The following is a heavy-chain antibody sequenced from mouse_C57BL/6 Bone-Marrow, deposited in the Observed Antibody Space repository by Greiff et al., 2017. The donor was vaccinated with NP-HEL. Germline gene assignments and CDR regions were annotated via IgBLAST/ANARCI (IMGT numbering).Heavy chain of an antibody. CDR1: GYTFTDYY. V-gene: IGHV1-19*01. D-gene: IGHD2-1*01. J-gene: IGHJ3*01. CDR2: INPYNGGT. CDR3: ARGGNYLAWFAY. Sequence: EVQLQQSGPVLVKPGASVKMSCKASGYTFTDYYMNWVKQSHGKSLEWIGVINPYNGGTSYNQKFKGKATLTVDKSSSTAYMELNSLTSEDSAVYYGARGGNYLAWFAYWGQGTLVTVSA.